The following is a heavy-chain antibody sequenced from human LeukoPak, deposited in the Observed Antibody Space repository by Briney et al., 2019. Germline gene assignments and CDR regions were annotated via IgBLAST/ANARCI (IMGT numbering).Heavy chain of an antibody. Sequence: GGSLKLSCAASGFTFSGSAMPWVRQASGKGLEWVGRIRSKANSYATAYAASVKGRFTISRDDSKNTAYLQMNSLKTEDTAVYYCTSPYYYDSSGYYSHNDYWGQGTLVTVSS. CDR2: IRSKANSYAT. CDR1: GFTFSGSA. V-gene: IGHV3-73*01. CDR3: TSPYYYDSSGYYSHNDY. D-gene: IGHD3-22*01. J-gene: IGHJ4*02.